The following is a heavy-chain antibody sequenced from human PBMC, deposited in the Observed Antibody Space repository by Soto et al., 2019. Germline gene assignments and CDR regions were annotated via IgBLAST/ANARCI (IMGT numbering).Heavy chain of an antibody. CDR3: ARGDIVATMYYYYYGMDV. Sequence: ASVKVSCKASGYTFTGYYMHWVLQAPGQGLEWMGWINPHSDDTDYAQKFQGRVTMTRDTSISTAYMELSRLRSDDTAVYYCARGDIVATMYYYYYGMDVWGQGTTVTVSS. J-gene: IGHJ6*02. V-gene: IGHV1-2*02. CDR2: INPHSDDT. D-gene: IGHD5-12*01. CDR1: GYTFTGYY.